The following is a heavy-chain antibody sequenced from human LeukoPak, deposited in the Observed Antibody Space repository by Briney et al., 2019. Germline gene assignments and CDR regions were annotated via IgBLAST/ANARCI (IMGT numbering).Heavy chain of an antibody. CDR2: IYTSAST. CDR1: GGSISSYY. Sequence: PSQTLSLTCTVSGGSISSYYWSWIRQPPGKGLEWIGYIYTSASTNYNPSLKSQVTISVDTSKNQFSLKLSSVTAADTAVYYCASEAASGTMIWGQGTLDTVSS. V-gene: IGHV4-4*09. J-gene: IGHJ4*02. D-gene: IGHD6-25*01. CDR3: ASEAASGTMI.